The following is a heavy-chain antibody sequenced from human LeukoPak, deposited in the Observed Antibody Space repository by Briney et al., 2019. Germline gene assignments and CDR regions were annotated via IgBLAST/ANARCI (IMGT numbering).Heavy chain of an antibody. D-gene: IGHD5-12*01. CDR2: VYPGDSDA. Sequence: GESLKISCAGPGYDFANYWIAWVRQMPGKGLEWMGIVYPGDSDARYSPSFQGQVTISADKSINTAYLQWDSLKASDTAMYYCVSGGYSSGWGQGTPVTVSS. CDR1: GYDFANYW. J-gene: IGHJ4*02. V-gene: IGHV5-51*01. CDR3: VSGGYSSG.